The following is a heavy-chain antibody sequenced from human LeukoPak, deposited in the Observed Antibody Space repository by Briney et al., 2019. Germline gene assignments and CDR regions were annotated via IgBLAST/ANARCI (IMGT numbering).Heavy chain of an antibody. J-gene: IGHJ4*02. D-gene: IGHD5-12*01. CDR1: GFTFSSYA. CDR3: AKAVATTKYYFDY. V-gene: IGHV3-23*01. Sequence: PGGSLRLSCAASGFTFSSYAMSWVRQAPVKGLEWVSSISGTGDSTAYADSVKGRFTISRDNSKNTLYLQMNSLRAEDTAVYYCAKAVATTKYYFDYWGQGTLVTVSS. CDR2: ISGTGDST.